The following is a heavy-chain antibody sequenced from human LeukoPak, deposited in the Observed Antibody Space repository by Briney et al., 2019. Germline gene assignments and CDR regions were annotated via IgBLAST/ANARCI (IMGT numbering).Heavy chain of an antibody. V-gene: IGHV1-69*04. D-gene: IGHD3-10*01. CDR3: AREVYYGSGSYPTVDY. CDR1: GGTFSSYA. J-gene: IGHJ4*02. CDR2: IIPILGIA. Sequence: ASVKVSCKASGGTFSSYAISWVRQAAGQGLEWMGRIIPILGIANYAQKFQGRVTITADKSTSTAYMELSSLRSEDTAVYYCAREVYYGSGSYPTVDYWGQGTLVTVSS.